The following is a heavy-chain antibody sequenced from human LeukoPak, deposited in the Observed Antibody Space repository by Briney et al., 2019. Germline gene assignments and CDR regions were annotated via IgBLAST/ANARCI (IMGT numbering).Heavy chain of an antibody. CDR2: IRYDGSNK. CDR1: GFTFSSYG. D-gene: IGHD6-19*01. Sequence: GGSLRLSCAASGFTFSSYGMHWVRQAPGKGLEWVAFIRYDGSNKYYADSVKGRFTISRDNSKNTLYLQMNSLRAEDTAVYYCARDQEVAVPGWIFQHWGQGTLVTVSS. V-gene: IGHV3-30*02. CDR3: ARDQEVAVPGWIFQH. J-gene: IGHJ1*01.